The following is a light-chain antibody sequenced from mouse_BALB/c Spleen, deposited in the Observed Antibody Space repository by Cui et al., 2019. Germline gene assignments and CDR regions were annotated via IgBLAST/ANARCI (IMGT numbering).Light chain of an antibody. CDR1: QSISDY. V-gene: IGKV5-39*01. CDR3: QNGHSFPYT. CDR2: YAS. J-gene: IGKJ2*01. Sequence: DIVMTQSPATLPVTPGDRVSLSCRASQSISDYLHWYQQKSHESPRLLIKYASQSISGIPSRFSGSGSGSDFTLSINSVEPEDVGVYYCQNGHSFPYTFGGGTKLEIK.